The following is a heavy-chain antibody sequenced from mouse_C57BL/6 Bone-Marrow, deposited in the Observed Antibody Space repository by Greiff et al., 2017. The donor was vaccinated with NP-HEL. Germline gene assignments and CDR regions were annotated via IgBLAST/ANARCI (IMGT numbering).Heavy chain of an antibody. Sequence: QVQLQQPGAELVKPGASVKLSCKASGYTFTSYWMHWVKQRPGQGLEWIGMIHPNSGSTNYNEKFKSKATLTVDRSSSTAYLQLSSLTSEDAAVYYCARRAGDGGGYYFDYWGQGTTLTVSS. J-gene: IGHJ2*01. CDR3: ARRAGDGGGYYFDY. CDR2: IHPNSGST. V-gene: IGHV1-64*01. CDR1: GYTFTSYW. D-gene: IGHD2-13*01.